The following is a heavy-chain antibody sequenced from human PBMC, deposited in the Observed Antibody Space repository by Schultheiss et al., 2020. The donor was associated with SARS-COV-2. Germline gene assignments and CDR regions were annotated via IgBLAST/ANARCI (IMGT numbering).Heavy chain of an antibody. V-gene: IGHV2-70*04. D-gene: IGHD3-3*01. J-gene: IGHJ6*02. CDR2: IDWDDDK. Sequence: SGPTLVKPTQTLTLTCTFSGFSLSTSGMRVSWIRQPPGKALEWLARIDWDDDKYYSTSLKSRLTISKDTSKSQVVLTMTNMDPVDTATYYCARMLSGSYGMDVWGQGTTVTVSS. CDR1: GFSLSTSGMR. CDR3: ARMLSGSYGMDV.